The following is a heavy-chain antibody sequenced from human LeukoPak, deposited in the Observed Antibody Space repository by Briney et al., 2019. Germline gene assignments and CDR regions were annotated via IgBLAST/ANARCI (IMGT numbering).Heavy chain of an antibody. D-gene: IGHD6-13*01. CDR3: ARGLAAAGQGYDAFDI. V-gene: IGHV4-59*01. CDR1: GGSISSYY. CDR2: IYYSGST. J-gene: IGHJ3*02. Sequence: SETLSLTCTVSGGSISSYYWSWIRQPPGKGLEWIGYIYYSGSTNYNPSLKSRVTISVDTSKNQFSLKLSSVTAADTAVYYCARGLAAAGQGYDAFDIWGQGTMVTVSS.